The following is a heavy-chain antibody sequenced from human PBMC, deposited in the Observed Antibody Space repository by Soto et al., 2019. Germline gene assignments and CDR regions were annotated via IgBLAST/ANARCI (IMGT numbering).Heavy chain of an antibody. CDR1: GFTFSSYS. D-gene: IGHD3-10*01. V-gene: IGHV3-21*01. Sequence: EVQLVESGGGLVKPGGSLRLSCAASGFTFSSYSMNWVRQAPGKGLEWVSSISSSSSYIYYADSVKGRFTISRDNAKNSLELQLNSLRAADTAVYYCARWSVKLLWFGEQDYYYDGLDVWGQGTTVNVSS. J-gene: IGHJ6*02. CDR3: ARWSVKLLWFGEQDYYYDGLDV. CDR2: ISSSSSYI.